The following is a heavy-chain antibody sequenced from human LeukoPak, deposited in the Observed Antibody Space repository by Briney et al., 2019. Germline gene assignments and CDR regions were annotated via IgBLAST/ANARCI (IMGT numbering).Heavy chain of an antibody. CDR1: GFTFNNYW. D-gene: IGHD4-17*01. CDR2: INSDGSII. J-gene: IGHJ6*03. Sequence: GGSLRLSCVASGFTFNNYWMHWVRQAPGKGLLWVSRINSDGSIINYADSVKGRFTISRDNAKNTLYLQMNSLRAEDTAVYYCARTVTTYYYYYMDVWGKGTTVTISS. V-gene: IGHV3-74*01. CDR3: ARTVTTYYYYYMDV.